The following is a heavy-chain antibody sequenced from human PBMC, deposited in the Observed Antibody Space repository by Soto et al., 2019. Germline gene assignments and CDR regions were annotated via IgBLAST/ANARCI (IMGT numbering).Heavy chain of an antibody. V-gene: IGHV1-3*01. CDR3: ATWVDYGDSEGFDF. Sequence: ASVKVSCKASGYTFTSYDMHWVRQAPGQRLEWMGWINAGNGNTKYSQKFQGRVTITTAYLDLTRLTTNDTATYFCATWVDYGDSEGFDFWGQGTLVTVSS. CDR2: INAGNGNT. CDR1: GYTFTSYD. D-gene: IGHD4-17*01. J-gene: IGHJ4*02.